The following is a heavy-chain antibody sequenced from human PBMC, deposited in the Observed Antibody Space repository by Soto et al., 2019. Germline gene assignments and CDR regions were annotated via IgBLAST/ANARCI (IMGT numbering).Heavy chain of an antibody. CDR3: ARERYYDILTGYYNRGYYYYYGMDV. D-gene: IGHD3-9*01. V-gene: IGHV1-46*01. CDR1: GYTFTSYY. J-gene: IGHJ6*02. Sequence: ASVKVSCKASGYTFTSYYMHWVRQAPGQGLEWMGIINPSGGSTSYAQKFQGRVTMTRDTSTSTVYMELSSLRSGDTAVYYCARERYYDILTGYYNRGYYYYYGMDVWGQGTTVTVSS. CDR2: INPSGGST.